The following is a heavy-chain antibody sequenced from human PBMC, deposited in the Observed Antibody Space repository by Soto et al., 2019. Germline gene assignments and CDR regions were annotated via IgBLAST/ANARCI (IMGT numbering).Heavy chain of an antibody. CDR2: INSDGSST. V-gene: IGHV3-74*01. CDR1: GFTFSSYW. D-gene: IGHD3-10*01. Sequence: GGSLRLSCAASGFTFSSYWMHWVRQAPGKGLVWVSRINSDGSSTSYADSVKGRFTISRDNAKNTLYLQMNSLRAEDTAVYYCAKTMVVRGVLGEYYYYGMDVWGQGTTVTVSS. CDR3: AKTMVVRGVLGEYYYYGMDV. J-gene: IGHJ6*02.